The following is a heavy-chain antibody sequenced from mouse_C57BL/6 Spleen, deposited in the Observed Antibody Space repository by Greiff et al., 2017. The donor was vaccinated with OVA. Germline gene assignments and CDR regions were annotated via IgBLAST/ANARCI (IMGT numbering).Heavy chain of an antibody. CDR3: ARGGHGYDGYAMDY. D-gene: IGHD2-2*01. Sequence: QVQLQQPGAELVRPGSSVKLSCKASGYTFTSYWMDWVKQRPGQGLEWIGNIYPSDSETHYNQKFKDKATLTVDKSSSTAYMQLSSLTSEDSAVYYCARGGHGYDGYAMDYWGQGTSVTVSS. J-gene: IGHJ4*01. CDR2: IYPSDSET. CDR1: GYTFTSYW. V-gene: IGHV1-61*01.